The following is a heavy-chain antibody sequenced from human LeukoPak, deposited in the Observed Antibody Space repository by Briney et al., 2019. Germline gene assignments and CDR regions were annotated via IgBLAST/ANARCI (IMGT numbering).Heavy chain of an antibody. CDR2: INADGGRT. CDR1: GFTLDAYA. CDR3: GTWATYHGLDV. V-gene: IGHV3-43*02. Sequence: GGSLRLSCVASGFTLDAYAMHWVRQARGKGLEWVSHINADGGRTYYADSVKGRFTISSDNSKNSLYLEMTSLKAEDSALYDCGTWATYHGLDVWGRGTTVTVSS. J-gene: IGHJ6*02. D-gene: IGHD1-26*01.